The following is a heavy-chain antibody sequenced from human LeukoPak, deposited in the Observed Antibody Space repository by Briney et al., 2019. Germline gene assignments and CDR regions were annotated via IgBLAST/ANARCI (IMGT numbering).Heavy chain of an antibody. Sequence: GGSLRLSCAASGFTVSSNYMSWVRQAPGKGLEWVSVIYSGGSTYYADSVKGRFTISRDNSKNTLYLQMNSLRAEDTAAYYCARSYGYQYYFDYWGQGTLVTVSS. J-gene: IGHJ4*02. CDR1: GFTVSSNY. V-gene: IGHV3-53*01. CDR2: IYSGGST. D-gene: IGHD5-18*01. CDR3: ARSYGYQYYFDY.